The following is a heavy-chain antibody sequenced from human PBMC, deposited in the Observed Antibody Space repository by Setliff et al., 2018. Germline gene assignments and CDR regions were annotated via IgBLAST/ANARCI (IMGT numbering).Heavy chain of an antibody. CDR1: GYTFTNYG. Sequence: ASVKVSCKTSGYTFTNYGINWVRQAPGQGLEWMGWTSAYAQKFQGGVTMTTDTPTSTAYMELRSLRSDDTAVYFCARGPPDFVVVPAAAKFDYWGQGTLVTVSS. V-gene: IGHV1-18*01. J-gene: IGHJ4*02. D-gene: IGHD2-2*01. CDR3: ARGPPDFVVVPAAAKFDY. CDR2: TSA.